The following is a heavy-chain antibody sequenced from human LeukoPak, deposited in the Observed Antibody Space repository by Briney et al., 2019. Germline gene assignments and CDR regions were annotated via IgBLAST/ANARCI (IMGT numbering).Heavy chain of an antibody. D-gene: IGHD4-23*01. CDR3: ARGRGGKTPNYFDY. J-gene: IGHJ4*02. CDR2: IYHSGST. V-gene: IGHV4-30-2*01. Sequence: SETLSLTCAVSGGSISSCGYCWSWIRQPPGKGLKWIGYIYHSGSTYYNPSLKSRVTISVDRSKNQFSLKLSSATAADTAVYYCARGRGGKTPNYFDYWGQGTLVTVSS. CDR1: GGSISSCGYC.